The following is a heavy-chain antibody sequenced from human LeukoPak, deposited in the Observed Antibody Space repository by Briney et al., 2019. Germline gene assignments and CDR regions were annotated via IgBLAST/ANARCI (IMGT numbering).Heavy chain of an antibody. Sequence: GGSLRLSCAASGFTFNDYHMSWIRQAPGRGLEWVACISSDNTYTDYADSVKGRFTISRDNPKKSLYLQMNSLRDEDTAVYYCATSYFDSSGYLQYFDDWGQGTLVTVSS. V-gene: IGHV3-11*06. CDR2: ISSDNTYT. CDR1: GFTFNDYH. J-gene: IGHJ4*02. D-gene: IGHD3-22*01. CDR3: ATSYFDSSGYLQYFDD.